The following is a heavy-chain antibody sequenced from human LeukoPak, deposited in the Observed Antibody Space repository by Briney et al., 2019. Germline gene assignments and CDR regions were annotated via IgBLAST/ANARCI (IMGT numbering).Heavy chain of an antibody. Sequence: PGGSLRLSCAASGFTFSSYWMSWVRQAPGKGLEWVANIKQDGSEKYYVDSVKGRFTISRDNAKNSLYLQMNSLRAEDTALYYCAKDRERWLQPDTFDIWGQGTMVTASS. V-gene: IGHV3-7*03. CDR3: AKDRERWLQPDTFDI. J-gene: IGHJ3*02. CDR1: GFTFSSYW. D-gene: IGHD5-24*01. CDR2: IKQDGSEK.